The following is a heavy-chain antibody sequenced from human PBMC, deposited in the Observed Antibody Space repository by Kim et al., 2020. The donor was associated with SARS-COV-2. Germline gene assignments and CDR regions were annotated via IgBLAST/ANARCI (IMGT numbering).Heavy chain of an antibody. V-gene: IGHV4-61*01. CDR2: IYYSGST. J-gene: IGHJ3*02. CDR1: GGSVSSGSYY. D-gene: IGHD3-10*01. CDR3: ARDSGRRWDRITRIGAFDI. Sequence: SETLSLTCTVSGGSVSSGSYYWSWIRQPPGKGLEWIGYIYYSGSTNYNPSLKSRVTISVDTSKNQFSLKLSSVTAADTAVYYCARDSGRRWDRITRIGAFDIWGQGTMVTVSS.